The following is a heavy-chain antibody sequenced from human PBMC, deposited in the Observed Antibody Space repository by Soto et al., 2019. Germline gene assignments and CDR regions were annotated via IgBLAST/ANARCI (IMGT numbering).Heavy chain of an antibody. D-gene: IGHD6-19*01. CDR1: GGSISSGGYS. CDR2: IYHSGST. J-gene: IGHJ4*02. Sequence: QLQLQESGSGLVKPSQTLSLTCAVSGGSISSGGYSWSSIRQPPGKGLEWIGYIYHSGSTYYNPFLKSRVTISVDRSKNQFSLKLSSVTAADTAVYYCARAGGLGAVAVDYWGQGTLVTVSS. V-gene: IGHV4-30-2*01. CDR3: ARAGGLGAVAVDY.